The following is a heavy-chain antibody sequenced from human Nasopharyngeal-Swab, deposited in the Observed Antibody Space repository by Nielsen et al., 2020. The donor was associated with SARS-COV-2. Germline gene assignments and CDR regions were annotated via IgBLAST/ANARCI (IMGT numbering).Heavy chain of an antibody. V-gene: IGHV4-34*01. J-gene: IGHJ6*03. CDR1: RGPLNGFR. D-gene: IGHD2-15*01. CDR3: ARGQDASYYMYV. Sequence: SETLSLTCVVFRGPLNGFRWTWIPQTPGKGLEWIGEINDRGSGNYHPYLSSRVTISAGTSNIQFSLKLNSVTAADTAVYSCARGQDASYYMYVWGVGTTVTVSS. CDR2: INDRGSG.